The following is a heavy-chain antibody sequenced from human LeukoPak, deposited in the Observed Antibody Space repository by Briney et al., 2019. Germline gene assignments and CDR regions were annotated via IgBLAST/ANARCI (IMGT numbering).Heavy chain of an antibody. CDR2: ISAYNGNT. J-gene: IGHJ6*02. V-gene: IGHV1-18*01. D-gene: IGHD3-3*01. CDR1: GYTFTSYG. Sequence: ASVKVSCKASGYTFTSYGISWVRQAPGQGLEGRGGISAYNGNTNCAQKLQGRVTTTTDTSTSTAYMELRSLRSDDTAVYYCARAGYYDFWSGGRYYYYGMDVWGQGTTVTVSS. CDR3: ARAGYYDFWSGGRYYYYGMDV.